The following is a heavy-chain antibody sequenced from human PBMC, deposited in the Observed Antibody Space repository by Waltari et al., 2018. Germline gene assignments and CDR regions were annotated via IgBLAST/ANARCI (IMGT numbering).Heavy chain of an antibody. Sequence: QMQLQESGPGLVKPSEPLSLPCTVSGGSISSRTYYWGWIRQPPGKGREWLGNIYYSGSTYYKPSLKSRLTISVDTSKNQFSLNLRSVTAADTAVYYCARLPISLGVGSVFDIWGQGTMVTVSS. D-gene: IGHD2-15*01. V-gene: IGHV4-39*01. CDR3: ARLPISLGVGSVFDI. CDR2: IYYSGST. CDR1: GGSISSRTYY. J-gene: IGHJ3*02.